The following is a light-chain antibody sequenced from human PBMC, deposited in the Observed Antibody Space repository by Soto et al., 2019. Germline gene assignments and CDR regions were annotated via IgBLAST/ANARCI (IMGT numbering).Light chain of an antibody. V-gene: IGLV2-8*01. Sequence: QSALTQPPSASGSPGQSVTISCTGTSSDVDNYNYVSWYQQHPGKAPKLMIYEVSKRPSGVPDRFSGSKSGNTASLTVSGLQAEDEADYYCSSYAGSISWVFGGGTKLTVL. J-gene: IGLJ3*02. CDR2: EVS. CDR1: SSDVDNYNY. CDR3: SSYAGSISWV.